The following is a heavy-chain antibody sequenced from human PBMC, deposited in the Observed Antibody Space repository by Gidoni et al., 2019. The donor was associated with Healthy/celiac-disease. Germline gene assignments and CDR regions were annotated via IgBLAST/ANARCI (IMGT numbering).Heavy chain of an antibody. D-gene: IGHD2-8*01. V-gene: IGHV4-31*03. CDR2: IYYSWST. J-gene: IGHJ3*02. CDR3: ASDRQWAFDI. CDR1: GGSISSGGYY. Sequence: QVQLQESGPGLGKPSQTLSLTCTVSGGSISSGGYYWSWIRQHPGKGLEGIGDIYYSWSTYYTPSLKSRVTISVDTSKHQFSLKLSSVTAADTAVYYCASDRQWAFDIWGQGTMVTVSS.